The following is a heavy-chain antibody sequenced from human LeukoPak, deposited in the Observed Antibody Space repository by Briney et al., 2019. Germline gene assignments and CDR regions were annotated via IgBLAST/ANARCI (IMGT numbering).Heavy chain of an antibody. V-gene: IGHV4-31*03. CDR3: VKADYSGYDYYYYGMDV. CDR2: IYYSGST. D-gene: IGHD5-12*01. Sequence: PSQTLSLTCTVSAGSISSGGYYWSWIRQHPGKGLEWIGYIYYSGSTYYNPSLKSRVSISVDTSKNQFSLKLSSVTAADTAVYYCVKADYSGYDYYYYGMDVWGQGTTVTVSS. J-gene: IGHJ6*02. CDR1: AGSISSGGYY.